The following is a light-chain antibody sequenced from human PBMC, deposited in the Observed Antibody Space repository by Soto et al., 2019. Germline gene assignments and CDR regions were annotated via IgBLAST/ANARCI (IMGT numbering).Light chain of an antibody. J-gene: IGLJ1*01. Sequence: QSALTQPRSVSGSPGQSVTISCTGPTIDVDSSNYVSWYQQHPGKAPKLMIYDVSERPPGVPDRFSGSKSGSTASLTISGLQAEDEADYYCCSYATTFYVFGRGTKVTVL. CDR3: CSYATTFYV. V-gene: IGLV2-11*01. CDR1: TIDVDSSNY. CDR2: DVS.